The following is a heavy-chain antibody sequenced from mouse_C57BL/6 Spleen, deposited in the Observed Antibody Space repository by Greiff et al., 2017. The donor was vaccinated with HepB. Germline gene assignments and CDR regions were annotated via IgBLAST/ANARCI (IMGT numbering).Heavy chain of an antibody. V-gene: IGHV1-82*01. CDR2: IYPGDGDT. CDR3: ARGGYYGYFDV. J-gene: IGHJ1*03. CDR1: GYAFSSSW. Sequence: QVQLQQSGPELVKPGASVKISCKASGYAFSSSWMNWVKQRPGKGLEWIGRIYPGDGDTNYNGKFKGKATLTADKSSSTAYMKLSSLTSEDSAVYFCARGGYYGYFDVWGTGTTVTVSS. D-gene: IGHD2-2*01.